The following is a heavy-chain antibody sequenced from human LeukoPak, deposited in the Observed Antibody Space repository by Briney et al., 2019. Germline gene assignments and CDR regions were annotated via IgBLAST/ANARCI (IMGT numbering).Heavy chain of an antibody. V-gene: IGHV1-2*02. CDR1: GYTFTGYY. D-gene: IGHD5-18*01. J-gene: IGHJ5*02. Sequence: ASVKVSCKASGYTFTGYYMHWVRQAPGQGLEWMGWINPNSGGTNYAQKFQGRVTMTTDTSISTAYMELSRLRSDDTAVYYCARGLLLRLNWFDRWGQGTLVTVSS. CDR2: INPNSGGT. CDR3: ARGLLLRLNWFDR.